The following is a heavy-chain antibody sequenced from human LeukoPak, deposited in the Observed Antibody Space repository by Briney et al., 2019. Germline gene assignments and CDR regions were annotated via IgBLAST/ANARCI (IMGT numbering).Heavy chain of an antibody. CDR2: IYYSGSP. V-gene: IGHV4-30-4*08. J-gene: IGHJ3*02. D-gene: IGHD3-10*01. Sequence: SETLSLTCTVSGGSISSGDYYWSWIRQPPGKGLEWIGYIYYSGSPYYNPSLKSRVTISVGTSKNQFSLKLSSVTAADTAVYYCARDRGDRAFDIWGQGTMVTVSS. CDR3: ARDRGDRAFDI. CDR1: GGSISSGDYY.